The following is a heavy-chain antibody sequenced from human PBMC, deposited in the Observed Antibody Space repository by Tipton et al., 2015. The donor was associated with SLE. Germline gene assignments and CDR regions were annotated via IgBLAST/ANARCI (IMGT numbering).Heavy chain of an antibody. D-gene: IGHD6-13*01. CDR2: INANSGAT. CDR1: GYTFTGYY. V-gene: IGHV1-2*02. Sequence: QLVQSGVEVKKPGASVRVSCKASGYTFTGYYIHWVRQAPGQGLEWMGWINANSGATNYAQRFQGRVTMTRDTSVSTAYMELTRLKSDDTAVYYCGGSAYSTTWPIDYWGQGALVTVSS. J-gene: IGHJ4*02. CDR3: GGSAYSTTWPIDY.